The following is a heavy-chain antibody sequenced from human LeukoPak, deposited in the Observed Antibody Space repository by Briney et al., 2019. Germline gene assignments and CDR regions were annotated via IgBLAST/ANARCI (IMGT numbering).Heavy chain of an antibody. J-gene: IGHJ4*02. CDR1: GGSISSSSYY. Sequence: PSETLSHTCTVSGGSISSSSYYWGWIRQPPGKGLEWIGSIYYSGSTYYNPSLKSRVTISVDTSKNQFSLKLSSVTAADTAVYYCARQESGMVATSNQYYFDYWGQGTLVTVSS. CDR2: IYYSGST. V-gene: IGHV4-39*01. CDR3: ARQESGMVATSNQYYFDY. D-gene: IGHD5-12*01.